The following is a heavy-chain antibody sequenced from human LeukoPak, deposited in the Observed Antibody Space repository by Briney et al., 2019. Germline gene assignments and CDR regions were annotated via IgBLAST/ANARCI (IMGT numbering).Heavy chain of an antibody. CDR1: GYTFTSYY. Sequence: ASVKVSCKASGYTFTSYYMHWVRQAPGQGLEWMGIINPSGGSTGYAQKFQGRVTMTRDTSTSTVYMELSSLRSEDTAVYYCARASWQGGFDYWGQGTLVTVSS. CDR3: ARASWQGGFDY. CDR2: INPSGGST. J-gene: IGHJ4*02. D-gene: IGHD3-16*01. V-gene: IGHV1-46*01.